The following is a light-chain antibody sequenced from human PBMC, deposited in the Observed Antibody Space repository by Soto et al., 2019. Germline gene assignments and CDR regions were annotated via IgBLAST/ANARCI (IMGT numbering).Light chain of an antibody. CDR2: DAS. J-gene: IGKJ3*01. CDR3: QQRTNWLT. Sequence: EIVLTQSPATLSLSPGERATLSCRASQNVSTYLAWYQQKPGQAPRLLIYDASNRATGIPARFSGSGSGTYFTLTISSLEPEDFAVYYWQQRTNWLTFGPGTKVDIK. V-gene: IGKV3-11*01. CDR1: QNVSTY.